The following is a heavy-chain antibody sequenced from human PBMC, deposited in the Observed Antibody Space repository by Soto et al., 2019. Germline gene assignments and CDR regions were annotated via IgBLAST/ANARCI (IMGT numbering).Heavy chain of an antibody. CDR2: MKPNSGNT. V-gene: IGHV1-8*01. D-gene: IGHD6-19*01. Sequence: QVQLVQSGAEVKKPGASVKVSCKASGYTFSSYEINWVRQATGQGLEWMGWMKPNSGNTGYAQKFQGRVIVTWNTSISTAYMEVSSLRSEDTALYYCARREGQWLFHWGPGTLVTVSS. J-gene: IGHJ4*02. CDR3: ARREGQWLFH. CDR1: GYTFSSYE.